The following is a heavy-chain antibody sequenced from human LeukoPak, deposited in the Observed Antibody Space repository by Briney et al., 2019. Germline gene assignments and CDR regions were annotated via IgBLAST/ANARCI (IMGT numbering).Heavy chain of an antibody. CDR1: GYTFTSYG. CDR2: ISAYNGNT. V-gene: IGHV1-18*01. Sequence: VASVTVSCKASGYTFTSYGISWVRQAPGQGLEWMGWISAYNGNTNYAQKPQGRVTMTTDTSTSTAYMELSSLRSEDTAVYYCARPSLSGPDSSGYYYFDYWGQGTLVTVSS. J-gene: IGHJ4*02. D-gene: IGHD3-22*01. CDR3: ARPSLSGPDSSGYYYFDY.